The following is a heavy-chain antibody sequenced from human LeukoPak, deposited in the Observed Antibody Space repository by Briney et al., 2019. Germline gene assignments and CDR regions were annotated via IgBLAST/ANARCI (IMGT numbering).Heavy chain of an antibody. CDR2: VNPNSGDT. CDR3: ARGQYNYGRDWFDP. J-gene: IGHJ5*02. V-gene: IGHV1-2*02. Sequence: ASVKVSCKASGYTFTGYYLHWVRQAPGQGLEWMGCVNPNSGDTNYAQKFQGSVTMTRDTSISTVYMELSRLRSDDTAVYYCARGQYNYGRDWFDPWGQGTLVTVSS. CDR1: GYTFTGYY. D-gene: IGHD5-18*01.